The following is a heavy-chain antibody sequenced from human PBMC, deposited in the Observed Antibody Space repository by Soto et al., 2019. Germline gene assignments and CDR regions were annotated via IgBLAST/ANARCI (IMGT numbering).Heavy chain of an antibody. J-gene: IGHJ5*02. D-gene: IGHD2-15*01. V-gene: IGHV1-18*04. Sequence: ASVKVPCKASGYTFTSYGISWVRQAPGQGLEWMGWISAYNGNTNYAQKLQGRVTMTTDTSTSTAYMELRSLRSDNTAVYYCAGEGCSGGSCYSDWFDPWGQGTRVTVSS. CDR3: AGEGCSGGSCYSDWFDP. CDR1: GYTFTSYG. CDR2: ISAYNGNT.